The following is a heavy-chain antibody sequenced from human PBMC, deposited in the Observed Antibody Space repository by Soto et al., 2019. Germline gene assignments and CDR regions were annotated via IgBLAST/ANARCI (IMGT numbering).Heavy chain of an antibody. D-gene: IGHD6-19*01. Sequence: VQLVESGGGVVQPGRSLRLSCAASGFTFSDYAMHWVRQAPGKGLEWVAVVSHDGRTTHYADSVKGRFTISRDSSQNTVALEMSSLRAEDTAVSYCAKGGRQWLVTSDFNYCGQGALVTVSS. V-gene: IGHV3-30*18. J-gene: IGHJ4*02. CDR3: AKGGRQWLVTSDFNY. CDR1: GFTFSDYA. CDR2: VSHDGRTT.